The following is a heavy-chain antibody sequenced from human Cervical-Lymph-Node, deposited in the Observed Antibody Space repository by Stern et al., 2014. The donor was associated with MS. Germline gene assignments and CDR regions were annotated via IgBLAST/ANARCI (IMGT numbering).Heavy chain of an antibody. CDR2: IHNRGST. Sequence: QLQLQESGPGLVKPSGTLSLTCAASGGSISSSNWWSWVRQPPRKGLEWVGEIHNRGSTNYNPSLKSRVTTSTDTSHNPLSPNTSPVPAADTAVYYCARTTGRYTSSWYGDYWGQGTLVTVSS. J-gene: IGHJ4*02. CDR3: ARTTGRYTSSWYGDY. D-gene: IGHD6-13*01. CDR1: GGSISSSNW. V-gene: IGHV4-4*02.